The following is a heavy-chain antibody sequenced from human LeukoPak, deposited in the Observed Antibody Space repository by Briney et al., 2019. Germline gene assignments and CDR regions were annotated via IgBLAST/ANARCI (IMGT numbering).Heavy chain of an antibody. J-gene: IGHJ3*02. Sequence: ETLSLTCTVYDGSFLGYYWGWIRQPPGKGLEWIGNIFYSGSTYYSPSLKSRVTISLDTSRNQFSLKLNSVTAADTAVYYCAKSNGYGLVDIWGQGTMVTVSS. D-gene: IGHD3-10*01. CDR1: DGSFLGYY. V-gene: IGHV4-34*12. CDR3: AKSNGYGLVDI. CDR2: IFYSGST.